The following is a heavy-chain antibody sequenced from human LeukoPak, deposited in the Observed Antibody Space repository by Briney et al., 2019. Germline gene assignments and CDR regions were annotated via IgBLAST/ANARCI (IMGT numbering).Heavy chain of an antibody. V-gene: IGHV4-59*01. CDR1: GDSISPYY. Sequence: SETLSLTCTVSGDSISPYYWNWIRQPPGKGLEWVGYFYYSGSTNYNPSLKSRVTMSVDTSKNQFSLKLTFVTAADTAVYYCARIMKGDFWIGDSYYDYYYMDVWGKGTTVTVSS. J-gene: IGHJ6*03. CDR2: FYYSGST. D-gene: IGHD3-3*01. CDR3: ARIMKGDFWIGDSYYDYYYMDV.